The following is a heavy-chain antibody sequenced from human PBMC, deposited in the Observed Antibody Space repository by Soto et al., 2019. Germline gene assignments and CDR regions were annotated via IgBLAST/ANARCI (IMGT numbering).Heavy chain of an antibody. Sequence: ASVKVSCKASGYTFTSYGISWVRQAPGQGLEWMGWISAYNGNTNYAQKLQGRVTMTTDTSTSTAYMELRSLRSDDTAVYYCARDQQLASSYYYYGMDVWGQGTTVTVSS. CDR2: ISAYNGNT. D-gene: IGHD6-6*01. CDR3: ARDQQLASSYYYYGMDV. J-gene: IGHJ6*02. CDR1: GYTFTSYG. V-gene: IGHV1-18*01.